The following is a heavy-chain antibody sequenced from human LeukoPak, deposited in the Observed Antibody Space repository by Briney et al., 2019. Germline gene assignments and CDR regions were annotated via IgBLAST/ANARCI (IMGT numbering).Heavy chain of an antibody. D-gene: IGHD4-23*01. CDR2: ISSSGSTI. J-gene: IGHJ4*02. V-gene: IGHV3-48*03. CDR1: GFTFSSYE. CDR3: ARDYGGSSPFDY. Sequence: GGSLRLSCAASGFTFSSYEMHWVRQAPGKGLERVSYISSSGSTIYYADSVKGRFTISRDNAKNSLYLQMNSLRAEDTAVYYCARDYGGSSPFDYWGQGTLVTVSS.